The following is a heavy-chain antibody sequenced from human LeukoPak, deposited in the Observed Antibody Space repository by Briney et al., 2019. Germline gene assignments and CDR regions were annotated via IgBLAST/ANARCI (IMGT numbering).Heavy chain of an antibody. CDR1: GFTFSNAW. Sequence: TGGSLRLSCAASGFTFSNAWMSWVRQAPGKGLEWVGRIKSKTDGGTTDYAAPVKGRFTISRDDSKNTLNLQMNSLKTEDTAVYYCTTLTQQLVPVDYWGQGTLVTVSS. J-gene: IGHJ4*02. CDR3: TTLTQQLVPVDY. CDR2: IKSKTDGGTT. D-gene: IGHD6-13*01. V-gene: IGHV3-15*01.